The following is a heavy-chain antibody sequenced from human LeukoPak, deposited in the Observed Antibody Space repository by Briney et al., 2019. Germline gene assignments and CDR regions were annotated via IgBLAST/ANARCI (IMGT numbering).Heavy chain of an antibody. CDR1: GGSISSGSYY. D-gene: IGHD2-21*02. Sequence: PSETLSLTCTVSGGSISSGSYYWRWIRQPAGKGLEWIGRIYTSGSTNYNPSLKSRVTISVDTSKNQFPLKLSSVTAADTAVYYCAREGVVVTAIDYWGQGTLVTVSS. V-gene: IGHV4-61*02. CDR3: AREGVVVTAIDY. J-gene: IGHJ4*02. CDR2: IYTSGST.